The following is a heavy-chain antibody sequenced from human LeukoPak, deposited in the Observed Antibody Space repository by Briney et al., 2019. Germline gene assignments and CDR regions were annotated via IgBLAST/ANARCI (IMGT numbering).Heavy chain of an antibody. Sequence: GGSLRLSCAASGFIFNSHAMSWVRQAPGKGLEWVSGISGSGGSTYHADSVKGRFTISRDNSKDTLYLQMNNLGVEDTAVYYCARDRLNRADCGTDCYSAVFDYWGQGALVTVSS. CDR1: GFIFNSHA. V-gene: IGHV3-23*01. D-gene: IGHD2-21*02. J-gene: IGHJ4*02. CDR2: ISGSGGST. CDR3: ARDRLNRADCGTDCYSAVFDY.